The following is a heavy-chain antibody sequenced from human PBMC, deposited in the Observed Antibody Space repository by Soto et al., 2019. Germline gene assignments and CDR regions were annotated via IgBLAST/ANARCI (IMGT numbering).Heavy chain of an antibody. V-gene: IGHV3-21*01. CDR3: ARSGIAVAGTDY. J-gene: IGHJ4*02. CDR2: ISSSSSYI. CDR1: GFTFSSYS. Sequence: VQLVESGGGLVKPGGSLRLSCAASGFTFSSYSMNWVRQAPGKGLEWVSSISSSSSYIYYADSVKGRFTISRDNAKTSLYLQRNSLRAEDTAVYYCARSGIAVAGTDYWGQGTLVTVSS. D-gene: IGHD6-19*01.